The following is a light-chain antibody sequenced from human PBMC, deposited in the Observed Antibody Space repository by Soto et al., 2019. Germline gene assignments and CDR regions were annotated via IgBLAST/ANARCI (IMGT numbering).Light chain of an antibody. Sequence: QSALTQPRSVSGSPGQSVTISCTGTSNDVGGYNFVSWFQHHPGNAPKLMIYDVNKRPSGVPDRFSGSRSGNTASLTISGLQADDEADYYCCSYAGSYSYVFGTGTKVTV. V-gene: IGLV2-11*01. CDR1: SNDVGGYNF. CDR3: CSYAGSYSYV. J-gene: IGLJ1*01. CDR2: DVN.